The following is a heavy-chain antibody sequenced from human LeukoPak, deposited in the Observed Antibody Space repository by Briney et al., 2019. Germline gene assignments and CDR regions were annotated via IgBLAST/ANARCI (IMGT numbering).Heavy chain of an antibody. CDR2: IKQDGNEK. V-gene: IGHV3-7*01. D-gene: IGHD4/OR15-4a*01. J-gene: IGHJ4*02. CDR1: GFAFSKYA. CDR3: ARDTLGEGEDANYAVYYFDY. Sequence: QPGGSLRLSCAASGFAFSKYAMSWVRQAPGKGLEWVANIKQDGNEKYYADSVKGRFTISRDNGKNSLDLQMNSLRADDTAVYYCARDTLGEGEDANYAVYYFDYWGQGTLVTVSS.